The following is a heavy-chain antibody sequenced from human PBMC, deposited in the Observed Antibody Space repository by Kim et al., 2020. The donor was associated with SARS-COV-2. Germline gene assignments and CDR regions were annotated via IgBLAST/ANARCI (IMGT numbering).Heavy chain of an antibody. Sequence: SETLSLTCTVSGGYFGGFYWSWIRQPPGKGLEWIGEINHAQSNSFHPSLRGRVTMSVDMSKNQVSLKLTSMTAADTAVYYCARGKSVNWGSENALDDCG. CDR3: ARGKSVNWGSENALDD. CDR2: INHAQSN. V-gene: IGHV4-34*01. J-gene: IGHJ3*01. D-gene: IGHD7-27*01. CDR1: GGYFGGFY.